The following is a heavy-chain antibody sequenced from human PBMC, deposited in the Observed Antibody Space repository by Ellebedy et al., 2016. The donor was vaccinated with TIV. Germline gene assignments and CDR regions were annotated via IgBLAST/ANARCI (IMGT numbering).Heavy chain of an antibody. CDR3: TRDLTNIVSGDY. J-gene: IGHJ4*02. CDR1: GYTFTDYY. CDR2: INPNSGGT. D-gene: IGHD5/OR15-5a*01. V-gene: IGHV1-2*02. Sequence: AASVKVSCKTSGYTFTDYYIHWVRQAPRQGLEWMAWINPNSGGTNYAQKFQGRVTVTRDPSPSTAFLELSRLRSDDTAVYYCTRDLTNIVSGDYWGQGTLVTVSS.